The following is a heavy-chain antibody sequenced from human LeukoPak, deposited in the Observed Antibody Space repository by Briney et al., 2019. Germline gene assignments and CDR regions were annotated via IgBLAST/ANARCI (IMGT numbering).Heavy chain of an antibody. Sequence: SQTLSLICTVSGGSISSGGYYWSWIRQHPGKGLEWIGYSYYSGSTYYNPSLKSRVTISVDTSKNQFSLKVSSVIAADTAVYYCARGYCSGGSCYGWYDPWGQGTLVTVSS. V-gene: IGHV4-31*03. J-gene: IGHJ5*02. CDR2: SYYSGST. D-gene: IGHD2-15*01. CDR1: GGSISSGGYY. CDR3: ARGYCSGGSCYGWYDP.